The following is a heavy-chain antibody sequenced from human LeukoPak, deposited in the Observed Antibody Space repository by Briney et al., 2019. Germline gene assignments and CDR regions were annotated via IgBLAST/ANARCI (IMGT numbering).Heavy chain of an antibody. CDR3: ARRHGGGPFGY. CDR2: IYYSGST. CDR1: GGFISSYY. D-gene: IGHD4-23*01. J-gene: IGHJ4*02. V-gene: IGHV4-59*01. Sequence: SETLSLTCTVSGGFISSYYWSWIRQPPGKGLEWIGYIYYSGSTNYSPSLKSRVTISVDTSKNQFSLKLSSVTAADTAVYYCARRHGGGPFGYWGQGTLVTVSS.